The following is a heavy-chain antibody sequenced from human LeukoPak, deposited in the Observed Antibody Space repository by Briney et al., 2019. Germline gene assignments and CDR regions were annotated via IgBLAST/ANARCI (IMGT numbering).Heavy chain of an antibody. CDR2: IYYSVST. CDR3: ARGIAHYYDSSGYYDQFDY. D-gene: IGHD3-22*01. CDR1: GGSISSSSYY. J-gene: IGHJ4*02. Sequence: SETLSLTCTVSGGSISSSSYYWGWIRQPPGKGLEWIGSIYYSVSTYYNPSLKSRVTISVDTSKNQFSLKLSSVTAADTAVYYCARGIAHYYDSSGYYDQFDYWGQGTLVTVSS. V-gene: IGHV4-39*07.